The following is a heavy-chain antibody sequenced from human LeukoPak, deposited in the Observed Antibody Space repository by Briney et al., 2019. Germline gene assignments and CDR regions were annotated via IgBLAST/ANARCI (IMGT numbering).Heavy chain of an antibody. Sequence: PSETLSLTCTVSGGSISSHYWSWIRQPPGKGLEWIGYIYYSGSTNYNPPLKSRVTISVDTSKNQFSLKLSSVTAADTAVYYCARVRLGFDPWGQGTLVTVSS. CDR2: IYYSGST. CDR1: GGSISSHY. J-gene: IGHJ5*02. CDR3: ARVRLGFDP. D-gene: IGHD6-19*01. V-gene: IGHV4-59*11.